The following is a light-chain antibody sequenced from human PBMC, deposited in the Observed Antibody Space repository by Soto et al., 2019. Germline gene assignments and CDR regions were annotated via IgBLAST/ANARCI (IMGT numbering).Light chain of an antibody. J-gene: IGKJ1*01. Sequence: ELVMTHSSAALSMSQGEGATLSCMASQSATHILSWYQHKPGQPPRHPVYGASTRATSNPARFIGSESGTEFTLTISSLQSENFAVYYCQQYNNWPPCTFGQGTKV. CDR2: GAS. V-gene: IGKV3-15*01. CDR1: QSATHI. CDR3: QQYNNWPPCT.